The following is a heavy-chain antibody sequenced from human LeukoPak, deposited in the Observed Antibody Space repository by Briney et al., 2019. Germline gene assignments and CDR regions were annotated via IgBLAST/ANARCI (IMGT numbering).Heavy chain of an antibody. Sequence: ASVKVSCKASGYTFTGYNMHWVRQVPGQGLEWMGWINPNSGDTNYAQNFQGRVTMTRDTSISTAYMELNRLRSDDTAVYYCAIAGEALDYWGQGTLVTVSS. CDR3: AIAGEALDY. CDR1: GYTFTGYN. D-gene: IGHD4-17*01. V-gene: IGHV1-2*02. J-gene: IGHJ4*02. CDR2: INPNSGDT.